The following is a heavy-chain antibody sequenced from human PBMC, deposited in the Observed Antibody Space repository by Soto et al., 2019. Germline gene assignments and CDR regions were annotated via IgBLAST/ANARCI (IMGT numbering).Heavy chain of an antibody. J-gene: IGHJ3*01. CDR3: AGGARQGEDAFDL. Sequence: QVQLVQSGAEVKKPGSSVKVSCKASGGTFSSYAISWVRQAPGQGLEWMGGIIPIFGTANYAQKFQGRVTRTADEATSTAFMELSSLRSEDTAVYDCAGGARQGEDAFDLWGQGTMVTVSS. CDR2: IIPIFGTA. V-gene: IGHV1-69*12. CDR1: GGTFSSYA. D-gene: IGHD3-16*01.